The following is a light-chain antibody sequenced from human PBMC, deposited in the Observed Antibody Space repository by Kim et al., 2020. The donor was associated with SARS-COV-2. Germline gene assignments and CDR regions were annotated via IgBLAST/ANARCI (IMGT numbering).Light chain of an antibody. J-gene: IGKJ4*01. V-gene: IGKV1-33*01. CDR2: DAS. Sequence: ASVGDKVTFACQASQDISTNLNWYQQRPGKAPKVLISDASTLEVGVPSRYSGSGSGTEFTLTITSLQPEDVATYYCQQFDDMALTFGGGTKVDIK. CDR1: QDISTN. CDR3: QQFDDMALT.